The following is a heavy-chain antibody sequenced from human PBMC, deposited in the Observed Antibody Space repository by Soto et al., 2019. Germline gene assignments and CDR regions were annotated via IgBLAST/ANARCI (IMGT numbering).Heavy chain of an antibody. CDR2: IKSNTNGGTT. D-gene: IGHD1-26*01. V-gene: IGHV3-15*01. CDR1: EFTFNKAW. CDR3: STDAPWSYGALSY. Sequence: GGSLRLSCVASEFTFNKAWMTWVRQAPGKGLEWIGRIKSNTNGGTTDYATPVKGRFTISRDDSKNTLYLQMDSLQTEDTAVYYCSTDAPWSYGALSYWGQGTLVTVSS. J-gene: IGHJ4*02.